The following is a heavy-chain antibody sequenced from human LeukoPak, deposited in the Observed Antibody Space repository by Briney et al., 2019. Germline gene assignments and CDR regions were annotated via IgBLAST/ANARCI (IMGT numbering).Heavy chain of an antibody. CDR3: ARDQSSGDYAGGVDY. J-gene: IGHJ4*02. D-gene: IGHD4-17*01. V-gene: IGHV3-7*03. CDR2: IKPDGNRK. CDR1: GFTFSNYW. Sequence: GGSLRLSCAASGFTFSNYWMSWVRQAPGKGLEWVANIKPDGNRKYYVDSAKGRFTISRDNAKNSLYLQMNSLRAEDTAVYYCARDQSSGDYAGGVDYWGQGTLVTVSS.